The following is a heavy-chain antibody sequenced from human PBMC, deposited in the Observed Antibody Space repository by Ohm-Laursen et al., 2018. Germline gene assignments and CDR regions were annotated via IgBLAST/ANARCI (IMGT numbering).Heavy chain of an antibody. D-gene: IGHD3-22*01. V-gene: IGHV1-18*01. CDR1: GYTFTSYG. J-gene: IGHJ1*01. CDR2: ISAYNGNT. Sequence: ASVKVSCKASGYTFTSYGISWVRQAPGQGLEWMGWISAYNGNTNYAQKLQGRVTMTTDTSTSTAYMELRSLRSDDTAVYYCARDGPPNYYDSSGYYYRRYFQHWGQGTLVTVSS. CDR3: ARDGPPNYYDSSGYYYRRYFQH.